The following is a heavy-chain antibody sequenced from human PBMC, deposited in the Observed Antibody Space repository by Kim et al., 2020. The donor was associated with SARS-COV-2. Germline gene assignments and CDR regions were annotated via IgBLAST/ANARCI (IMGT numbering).Heavy chain of an antibody. V-gene: IGHV3-11*06. CDR2: IRISCMSN. CDR1: GFTFSDYY. D-gene: IGHD5-18*01. Sequence: GGSLRLSCAASGFTFSDYYLSVVRYAPGKGCYWGSCIRISCMSNKYAYCVKGHFTISRDNAKNSLYLQMNNLRVEDTAVYYCLRRGGAGNGYGYFYWGQGTLFTVSS. J-gene: IGHJ4*02. CDR3: LRRGGAGNGYGYFY.